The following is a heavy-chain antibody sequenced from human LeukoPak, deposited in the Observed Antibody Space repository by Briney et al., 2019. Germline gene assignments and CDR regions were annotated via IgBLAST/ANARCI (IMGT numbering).Heavy chain of an antibody. CDR3: ARNEVTGDLGY. V-gene: IGHV1-46*03. CDR2: INPSGGST. Sequence: ASVKVSCKASGYTFTSYYMHWVRQAPGQGLEWMGIINPSGGSTSYAQKLQGRVTMTRDTSTSTVYMELSSLRSEDTAVYYCARNEVTGDLGYWGQGTLVTVSS. D-gene: IGHD2-21*02. J-gene: IGHJ4*02. CDR1: GYTFTSYY.